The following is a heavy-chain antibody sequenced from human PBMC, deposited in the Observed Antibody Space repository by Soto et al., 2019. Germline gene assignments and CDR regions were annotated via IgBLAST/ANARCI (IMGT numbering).Heavy chain of an antibody. CDR2: IYPGDSDT. D-gene: IGHD3-10*01. V-gene: IGHV5-51*01. J-gene: IGHJ4*02. Sequence: PGESLKISCKGSGYTFTNYWIGWVRQMPGKGLEWMGIIYPGDSDTRYSPSFQGQVTISADKSISTAYLQWSSLKASDTAMYYCARRGNYGSGSYYKKGYYFDYWGQGTLVTVSS. CDR3: ARRGNYGSGSYYKKGYYFDY. CDR1: GYTFTNYW.